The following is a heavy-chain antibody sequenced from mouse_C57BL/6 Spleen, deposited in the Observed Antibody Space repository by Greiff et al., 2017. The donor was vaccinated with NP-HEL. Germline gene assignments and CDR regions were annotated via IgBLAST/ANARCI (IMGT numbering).Heavy chain of an antibody. CDR1: GYTFTSYT. V-gene: IGHV1-4*01. J-gene: IGHJ3*01. D-gene: IGHD1-1*01. CDR3: AREDLSYYYGSSYAFFAY. CDR2: INPSSGYT. Sequence: QVQLQQSGAELARPGASVKMSCKASGYTFTSYTMHWVKQRPGQGLEWIGYINPSSGYTKYNQKFKDKATLTADKSSSTAYMQLSSLTSEDSAVYYCAREDLSYYYGSSYAFFAYWGQGTLVTVSA.